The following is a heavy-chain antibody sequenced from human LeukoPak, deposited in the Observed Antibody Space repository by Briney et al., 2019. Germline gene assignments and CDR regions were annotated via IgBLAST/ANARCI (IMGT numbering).Heavy chain of an antibody. CDR2: ISYSGST. V-gene: IGHV4-59*01. D-gene: IGHD4-17*01. J-gene: IGHJ3*02. CDR3: ARDGADGDYDGAFDI. CDR1: GGSISSYY. Sequence: PSETLSLTCTVSGGSISSYYWSWIRQPPGKGLEWIGYISYSGSTNYNPSLKSRVTISVDTSKNHFSLRLNSVTAADTAVYYCARDGADGDYDGAFDIWGQGTMVTVSS.